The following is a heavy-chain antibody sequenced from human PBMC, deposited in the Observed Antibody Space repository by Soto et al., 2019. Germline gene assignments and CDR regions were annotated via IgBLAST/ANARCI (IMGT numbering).Heavy chain of an antibody. CDR2: VYYNGIT. CDR1: GGSINNHY. Sequence: SETLSLTCTVSGGSINNHYWSWIRQPPGKGLEWLGYVYYNGITNYNPSLKSRVTISVDTSKNQFSLKLSSVTAADTAVYYCARHFKSDYYFDYWGQGTLVTVSS. J-gene: IGHJ4*02. D-gene: IGHD2-21*01. V-gene: IGHV4-59*08. CDR3: ARHFKSDYYFDY.